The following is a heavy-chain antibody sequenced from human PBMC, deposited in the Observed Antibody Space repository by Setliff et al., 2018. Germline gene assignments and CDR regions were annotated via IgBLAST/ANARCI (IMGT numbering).Heavy chain of an antibody. J-gene: IGHJ4*02. CDR2: VSGSGGSA. CDR3: VKDSSGWYY. V-gene: IGHV3-23*01. Sequence: GGSLRLSCAASGFTFINYAMNWVRQAPGKGLEWVSSVSGSGGSAYYADSVKGRFTISRDNSNSTLYLQMNSLTAEDTAVYYCVKDSSGWYYWGQGTLVTVSS. D-gene: IGHD6-19*01. CDR1: GFTFINYA.